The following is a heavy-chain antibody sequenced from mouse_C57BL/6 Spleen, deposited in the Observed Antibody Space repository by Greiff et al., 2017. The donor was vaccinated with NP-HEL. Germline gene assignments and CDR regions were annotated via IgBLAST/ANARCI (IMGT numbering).Heavy chain of an antibody. CDR3: ARDRDGKETGDYAMDY. D-gene: IGHD4-1*01. V-gene: IGHV5-4*01. J-gene: IGHJ4*01. Sequence: EVKLVESGGGLVKPGGSLKLSCAASGFTFSSYAMSWVRQTPEKRLAWVATISDGGSYTYYPDNVKGRFTISRDNAKNNLYLQMSHLKSEDTAMYYCARDRDGKETGDYAMDYWGQGTSVTVSS. CDR1: GFTFSSYA. CDR2: ISDGGSYT.